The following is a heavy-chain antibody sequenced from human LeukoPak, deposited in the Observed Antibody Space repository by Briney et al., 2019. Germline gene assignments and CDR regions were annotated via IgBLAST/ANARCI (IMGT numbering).Heavy chain of an antibody. Sequence: GASVKVSCKASGYTFTSYAMHWVRQAPGQRLEWMGWINAGNGNTKYSQKFQGRVTITRDTSASTAYMELRSLRSDDTAVYYCARVALSLGALDYWGQGTLVTVSS. CDR1: GYTFTSYA. J-gene: IGHJ4*02. CDR2: INAGNGNT. CDR3: ARVALSLGALDY. D-gene: IGHD7-27*01. V-gene: IGHV1-3*01.